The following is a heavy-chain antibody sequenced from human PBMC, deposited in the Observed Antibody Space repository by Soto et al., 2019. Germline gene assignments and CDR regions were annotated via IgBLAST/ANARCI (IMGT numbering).Heavy chain of an antibody. J-gene: IGHJ4*02. CDR3: ATDGYSTRKYVDH. CDR1: GYTLTELS. D-gene: IGHD2-2*01. V-gene: IGHV1-24*01. Sequence: SVKVSCKVSGYTLTELSMHWVRQAPGKGLEWMGGFDPEDGETIYAQKFQGRVTMTEDTSTDTAYMELSSLRAEDTAVYYCATDGYSTRKYVDHWGPGTMLTVYS. CDR2: FDPEDGET.